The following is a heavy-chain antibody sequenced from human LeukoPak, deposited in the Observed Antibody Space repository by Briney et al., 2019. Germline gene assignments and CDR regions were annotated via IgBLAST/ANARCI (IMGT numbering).Heavy chain of an antibody. CDR2: IYTGGNT. D-gene: IGHD2-2*01. CDR3: AKDSDIVVVPAATLDY. CDR1: GFTVDSNY. Sequence: GGSLRLSCAASGFTVDSNYLSWVRQAPGKGLEWVSTIYTGGNTYYAASVKGRFTISRDNSKNTLYLQMNSLRAEDTAVYYCAKDSDIVVVPAATLDYWGQGTLVTVSS. V-gene: IGHV3-53*05. J-gene: IGHJ4*02.